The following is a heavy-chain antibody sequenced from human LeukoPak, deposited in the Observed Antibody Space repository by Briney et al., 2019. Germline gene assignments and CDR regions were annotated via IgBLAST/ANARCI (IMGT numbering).Heavy chain of an antibody. J-gene: IGHJ4*02. CDR3: ARGGPSGYPYYFDY. CDR2: ITSSGSPI. D-gene: IGHD3-22*01. V-gene: IGHV3-48*03. Sequence: GGSLRLSCAASGFTFSSYEMNWVRQAPGKGLEWVSYITSSGSPIYYADSVKGRFTISRDNAKNSLYLQMNSLRAEDTAVYYCARGGPSGYPYYFDYWGQGTLVTVSS. CDR1: GFTFSSYE.